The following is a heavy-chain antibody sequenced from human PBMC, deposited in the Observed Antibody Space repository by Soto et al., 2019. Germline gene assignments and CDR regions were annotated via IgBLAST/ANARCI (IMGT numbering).Heavy chain of an antibody. CDR3: ARHYCSSTSCYLNWFDP. Sequence: GESLKISCKGSGYSFTSYWIGWVRQMPGKGLEWMGIIYPGDSDTRYSPSFQGQVTISADKSISTAYLQWSSLKASGTAMYYCARHYCSSTSCYLNWFDPWGQGTLVTGSS. CDR1: GYSFTSYW. CDR2: IYPGDSDT. V-gene: IGHV5-51*01. D-gene: IGHD2-2*01. J-gene: IGHJ5*02.